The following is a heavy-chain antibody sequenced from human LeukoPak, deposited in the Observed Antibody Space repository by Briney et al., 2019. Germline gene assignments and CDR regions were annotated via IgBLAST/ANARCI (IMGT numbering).Heavy chain of an antibody. CDR3: ARDLIAVAGTYDAFDY. D-gene: IGHD6-19*01. CDR1: GFTFSSYS. Sequence: GGSLRLSCAASGFTFSSYSMNWVRQAPGKGLEWVSYISSSSSTIYYADSGKGRFTISRDSAKNSLYLQMNSLRAEDTAVYYCARDLIAVAGTYDAFDYWGQGTLVTVSS. V-gene: IGHV3-48*01. CDR2: ISSSSSTI. J-gene: IGHJ4*02.